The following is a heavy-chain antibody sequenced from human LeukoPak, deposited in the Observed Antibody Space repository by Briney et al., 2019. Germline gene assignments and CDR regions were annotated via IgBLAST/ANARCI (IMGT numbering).Heavy chain of an antibody. CDR2: ISAYNGKT. V-gene: IGHV1-18*01. Sequence: PRASVKVSRKASGYTFTSYGISWVRQAPGQGLEWMGWISAYNGKTNYAQKLQGRVTMTTDTSTSTGYMELRSLRSDDTAVYYCARESESSGWYDYWGQGTLVTVSS. CDR1: GYTFTSYG. D-gene: IGHD6-19*01. J-gene: IGHJ4*02. CDR3: ARESESSGWYDY.